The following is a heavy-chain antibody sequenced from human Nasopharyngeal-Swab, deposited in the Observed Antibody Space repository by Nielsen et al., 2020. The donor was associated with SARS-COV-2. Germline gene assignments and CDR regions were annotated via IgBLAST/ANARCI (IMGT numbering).Heavy chain of an antibody. V-gene: IGHV1-18*01. CDR1: GYTFSSYG. D-gene: IGHD3-3*01. CDR2: ISGHNGDT. Sequence: ASVKVSCKASGYTFSSYGISWVRQAPGQGLKWMGWISGHNGDTKYAQKVQGRVTMTTDTSTSTAYMEVWSLKSDDTAVYYCARVGSAIFYYYGMDVWGQGTLVTVSS. CDR3: ARVGSAIFYYYGMDV. J-gene: IGHJ6*02.